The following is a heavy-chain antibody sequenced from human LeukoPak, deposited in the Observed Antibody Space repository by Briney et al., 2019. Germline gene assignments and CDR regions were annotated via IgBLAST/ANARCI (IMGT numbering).Heavy chain of an antibody. CDR2: IYTSGST. Sequence: SETLSLTCTVSGGSISSGSYYWSWIRQPAGKGLEWIGRIYTSGSTNYNPSLKSRVTISVDTSKNQFSLKLSSVTAADTAVYYCARELIVVVPAAIMPNWFDPWGQGTLVSVSS. CDR1: GGSISSGSYY. V-gene: IGHV4-61*02. J-gene: IGHJ5*02. D-gene: IGHD2-2*01. CDR3: ARELIVVVPAAIMPNWFDP.